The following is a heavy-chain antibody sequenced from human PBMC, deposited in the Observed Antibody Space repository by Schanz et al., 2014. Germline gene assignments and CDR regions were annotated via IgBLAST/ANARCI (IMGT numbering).Heavy chain of an antibody. J-gene: IGHJ6*03. Sequence: EVHLLESGGGLVEPGGSLRLSCATSGFSFGNYGMSWVRQAPGKGLEWVSSISSGGGSTYYADSVKGRFTISRDNAKNSLFLQMNSLRAEDTAVYYCARVKYCTITRCYRTETEGIYYMDVWGKGTTVTVSS. V-gene: IGHV3-23*01. D-gene: IGHD2-2*01. CDR1: GFSFGNYG. CDR3: ARVKYCTITRCYRTETEGIYYMDV. CDR2: ISSGGGST.